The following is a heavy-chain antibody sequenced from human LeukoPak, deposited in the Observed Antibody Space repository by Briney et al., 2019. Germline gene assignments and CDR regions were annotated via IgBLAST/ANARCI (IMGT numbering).Heavy chain of an antibody. CDR2: ISGSGGST. Sequence: PGGSLRLSCAASGFTFSSYALSWFRRAPGKGLEWVSGISGSGGSTYYADSVKGRFTISRDNSRNTLYLQMNSPRAEDTAVYYCAILPGYSSGWYEVNYWGQGTLVTVSS. V-gene: IGHV3-23*01. J-gene: IGHJ4*02. CDR3: AILPGYSSGWYEVNY. D-gene: IGHD6-13*01. CDR1: GFTFSSYA.